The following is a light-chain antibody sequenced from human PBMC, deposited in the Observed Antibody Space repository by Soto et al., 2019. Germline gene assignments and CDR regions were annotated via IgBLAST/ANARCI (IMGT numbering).Light chain of an antibody. J-gene: IGKJ1*01. CDR1: QSLLQTNGYTY. CDR2: LTS. V-gene: IGKV2-28*01. CDR3: MQSLQTPPWT. Sequence: DIVMTQSPLSLPVTPGEPASISCRSSQSLLQTNGYTYLDWYLQKPGQSPQLLNYLTSIRASGVPDRFSGSGSGTEFTLKISKVEAEDVGVYYCMQSLQTPPWTFGPGTKVEFK.